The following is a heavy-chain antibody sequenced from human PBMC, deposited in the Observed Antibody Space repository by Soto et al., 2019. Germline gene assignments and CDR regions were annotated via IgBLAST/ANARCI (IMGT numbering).Heavy chain of an antibody. CDR1: GFTFSSYW. CDR2: IKQDGSEK. J-gene: IGHJ5*02. CDR3: AREIFGVVIIPPGEYNWFDP. D-gene: IGHD3-3*01. Sequence: GGSLRLSCAASGFTFSSYWMSWVRQAPGKGLEWVANIKQDGSEKYYVDSVKGRFTISRDNAKNSLYLQMNSLRAEDTAVYYCAREIFGVVIIPPGEYNWFDPWGQGTLVTVSS. V-gene: IGHV3-7*01.